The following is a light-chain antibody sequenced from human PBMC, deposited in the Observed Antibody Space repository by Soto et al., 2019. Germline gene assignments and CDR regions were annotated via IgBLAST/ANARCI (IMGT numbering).Light chain of an antibody. J-gene: IGLJ2*01. Sequence: SYELAQPPSVSVAPGKTATITCGGNDIGSKSAHWYQQKPGQAPVLVISYDRDRPSGIPERFSGYNSGHTATLTISRVEAGDEADYYCQVYDSSSDLVVFGGGTKLTVL. CDR1: DIGSKS. CDR3: QVYDSSSDLVV. V-gene: IGLV3-21*04. CDR2: YDR.